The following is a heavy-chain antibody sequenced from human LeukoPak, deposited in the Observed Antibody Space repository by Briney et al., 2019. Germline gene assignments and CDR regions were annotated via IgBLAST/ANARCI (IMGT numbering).Heavy chain of an antibody. CDR1: GFTFSSYG. V-gene: IGHV3-30*03. D-gene: IGHD1/OR15-1a*01. J-gene: IGHJ4*02. CDR2: ISYDGSNK. Sequence: AGRSLRLSCAASGFTFSSYGMHWVRQAPGKGLEWVAVISYDGSNKYYADSVKGRFTISRDNSKNTLYLQMNSLRAEDTAVYYCARDGTRGMDYPVDYWGQGTLVTVSS. CDR3: ARDGTRGMDYPVDY.